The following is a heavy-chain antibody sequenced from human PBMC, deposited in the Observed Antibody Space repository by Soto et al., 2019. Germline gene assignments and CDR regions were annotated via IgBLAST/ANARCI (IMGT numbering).Heavy chain of an antibody. CDR3: VRLEYYDYVWGSYRSPYYFDY. V-gene: IGHV4-61*01. D-gene: IGHD3-16*02. Sequence: SETLSLTCTVSGGSVSSGSYYWSWIRQPPGKGLEWIGYIHYSGSANYSPSLKSRVTISIGTSKNQFSLNLSSVTAADTAVYYCVRLEYYDYVWGSYRSPYYFDYWGQGTLVTVSS. J-gene: IGHJ4*02. CDR1: GGSVSSGSYY. CDR2: IHYSGSA.